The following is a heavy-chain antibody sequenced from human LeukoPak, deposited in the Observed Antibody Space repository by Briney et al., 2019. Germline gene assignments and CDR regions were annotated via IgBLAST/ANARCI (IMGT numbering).Heavy chain of an antibody. J-gene: IGHJ4*02. CDR3: AGGTSYYGSGTYYSSLYFDY. Sequence: SQTLSLTCTVSGGSISSAGYYWSWIRQPAGKGLEWIGRIYTSGSTNYNPSLKSRATISVNTSKNHFSLKLTSVTAADTAVYYCAGGTSYYGSGTYYSSLYFDYWGQGTLVTVSS. D-gene: IGHD3-10*01. CDR2: IYTSGST. V-gene: IGHV4-61*02. CDR1: GGSISSAGYY.